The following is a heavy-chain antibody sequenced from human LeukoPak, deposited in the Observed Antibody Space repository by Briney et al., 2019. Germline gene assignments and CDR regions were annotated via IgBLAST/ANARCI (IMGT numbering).Heavy chain of an antibody. D-gene: IGHD4-17*01. CDR1: GFTFSSYE. CDR3: ARAFYGDLDY. CDR2: ISSGGSTV. Sequence: PGGSLRLSCAASGFTFSSYEINWVRQAPGKGLEWVSYISSGGSTVYYADSVKGRFTISRDNAKNSLYLQMSSLRAEDTAVYYSARAFYGDLDYWGQGTLVTVSS. V-gene: IGHV3-48*03. J-gene: IGHJ4*02.